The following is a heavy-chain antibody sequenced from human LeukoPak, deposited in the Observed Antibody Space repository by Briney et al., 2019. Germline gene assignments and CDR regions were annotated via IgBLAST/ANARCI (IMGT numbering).Heavy chain of an antibody. J-gene: IGHJ4*02. CDR1: GGSFSGYY. D-gene: IGHD3-10*01. CDR2: IYYGGST. Sequence: SETLSLTCAVYGGSFSGYYWSWIRQPPGKGLEWIGYIYYGGSTYYNPSLKSRVTISVDTSKNQFSLKLSSVTAADTAVYYCAAAKGTMVRGVINYFDYWGQGTLVTVSS. CDR3: AAAKGTMVRGVINYFDY. V-gene: IGHV4-59*06.